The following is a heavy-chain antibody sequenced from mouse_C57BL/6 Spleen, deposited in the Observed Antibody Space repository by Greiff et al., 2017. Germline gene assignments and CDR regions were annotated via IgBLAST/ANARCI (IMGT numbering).Heavy chain of an antibody. Sequence: VKLMESGPGLVQPSQSLSITCPVSGFSLTSYGVHWVRQSPGKGLEWLGVIWSGGSTDYNAAFISRLSISKDNSKSQVFFKMNSLQADDTAIYYCARKRLREFDVWGTGTTVTVSS. J-gene: IGHJ1*03. CDR2: IWSGGST. D-gene: IGHD1-1*01. V-gene: IGHV2-2*01. CDR1: GFSLTSYG. CDR3: ARKRLREFDV.